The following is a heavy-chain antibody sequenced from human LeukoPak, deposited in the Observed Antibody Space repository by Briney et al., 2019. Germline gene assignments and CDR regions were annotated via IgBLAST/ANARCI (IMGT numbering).Heavy chain of an antibody. V-gene: IGHV3-21*01. CDR2: ISSSSSYI. CDR1: GFTLSSYS. Sequence: GGSLRLSCAAYGFTLSSYSMNSVRQAPGKGLEWVSSISSSSSYIYYADSVKGRFTISRDNAKNSLYLQMNSLRAEDTAVYYCARDCRYIVAPPFDYWGQGTLVTVSS. J-gene: IGHJ4*02. CDR3: ARDCRYIVAPPFDY. D-gene: IGHD5-12*01.